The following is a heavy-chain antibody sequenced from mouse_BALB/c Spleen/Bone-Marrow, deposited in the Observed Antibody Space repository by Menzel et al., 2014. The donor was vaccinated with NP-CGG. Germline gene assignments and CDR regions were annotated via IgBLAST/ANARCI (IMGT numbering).Heavy chain of an antibody. V-gene: IGHV7-3*02. CDR2: IRNKANGYTT. J-gene: IGHJ2*01. Sequence: EVKLVESGGGLVQPGGSLGLSCATSGFTFTDYYMNWVRQPPGKALEWLGFIRNKANGYTTEYSASVKGRFTISRDNSQSILYLQMNALRAEDSATYYCARDNGRLLFDFWGQGTTLTVSS. CDR1: GFTFTDYY. D-gene: IGHD1-2*01. CDR3: ARDNGRLLFDF.